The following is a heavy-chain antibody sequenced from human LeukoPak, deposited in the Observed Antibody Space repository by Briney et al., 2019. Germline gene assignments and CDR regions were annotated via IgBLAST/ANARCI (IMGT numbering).Heavy chain of an antibody. D-gene: IGHD6-13*01. Sequence: GGSLRLSCAASGFTVSSNYMSWVRQAPGKGLEWVSYISSSSSTIYYADSVKGRFTISRDNAKNSLYLQMNSLRAEDTAVYYCISQQLVQDYWGQGTLVTVSS. J-gene: IGHJ4*02. V-gene: IGHV3-48*04. CDR1: GFTVSSNY. CDR3: ISQQLVQDY. CDR2: ISSSSSTI.